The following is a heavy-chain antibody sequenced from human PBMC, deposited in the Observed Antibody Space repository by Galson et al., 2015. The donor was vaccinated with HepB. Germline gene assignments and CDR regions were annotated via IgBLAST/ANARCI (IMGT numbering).Heavy chain of an antibody. CDR2: ISYDGSNK. J-gene: IGHJ6*02. CDR1: GFTFSSYA. Sequence: SLRLSCAASGFTFSSYAMHWVRQAPGKGLEWVAVISYDGSNKYYADSVKGRFTISRDNSKNTLYLQMNSLRAEDTAVYYCARDLLRWWGMDVWGQGTTVTVSS. CDR3: ARDLLRWWGMDV. V-gene: IGHV3-30-3*01. D-gene: IGHD4-23*01.